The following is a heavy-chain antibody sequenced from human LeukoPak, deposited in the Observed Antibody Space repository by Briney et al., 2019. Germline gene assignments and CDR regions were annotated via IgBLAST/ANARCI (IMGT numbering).Heavy chain of an antibody. CDR3: ARDVGHIVVVPGAFDI. CDR1: GFTFSSYE. D-gene: IGHD2-21*01. Sequence: GGSLRLSCVASGFTFSSYEMNWVRQSPGRGLEWVAYISTSSSTQHYADSVKGRFTISRDNAKNSLYLQMNSLRAEDTAVYYCARDVGHIVVVPGAFDIWGQGTMVTVSS. V-gene: IGHV3-48*03. CDR2: ISTSSSTQ. J-gene: IGHJ3*02.